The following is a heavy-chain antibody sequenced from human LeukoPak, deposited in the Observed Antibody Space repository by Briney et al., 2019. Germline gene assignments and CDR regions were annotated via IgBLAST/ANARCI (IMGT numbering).Heavy chain of an antibody. J-gene: IGHJ6*02. CDR1: GYTFTGYY. D-gene: IGHD2-2*01. Sequence: ASVKVSCKASGYTFTGYYMHWVRQAPGQGLEWMGWINPNSGGTNYAQKFQGRVTKTRDTSISTAYMELSRLRSDDTAVYYCARGQPKYCSSTSCYFHYYGMDVWGQGTTVTVSS. CDR3: ARGQPKYCSSTSCYFHYYGMDV. V-gene: IGHV1-2*02. CDR2: INPNSGGT.